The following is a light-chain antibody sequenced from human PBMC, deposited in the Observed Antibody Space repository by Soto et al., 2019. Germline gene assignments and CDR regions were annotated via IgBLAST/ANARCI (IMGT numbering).Light chain of an antibody. CDR3: QQYGSSRWT. V-gene: IGKV3-20*01. CDR1: QSVSSSY. Sequence: EIVLTQSPGTLSLSPGERATLSCRASQSVSSSYLAWYQQNRGQAPRLLIYGASSRAPGIPDRFGGSGSGKDFTLTISRLEREDFAVYYCQQYGSSRWTFGQGTKVEIQ. J-gene: IGKJ1*01. CDR2: GAS.